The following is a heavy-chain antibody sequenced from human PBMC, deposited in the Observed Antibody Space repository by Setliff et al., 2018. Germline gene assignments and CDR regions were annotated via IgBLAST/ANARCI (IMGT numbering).Heavy chain of an antibody. Sequence: SETLSLTCTVSGDSITSGSVYWSWIRQPAGKGLEWIGRIFPTGTTNYNPDLKSRVTMSVDTSKKQLSLKLSTVTAADTAVYYCAKEHVVISFVTNTHHHYGMDVWGQGTTVTVSS. J-gene: IGHJ6*02. CDR1: GDSITSGSVY. V-gene: IGHV4-61*02. CDR2: IFPTGTT. CDR3: AKEHVVISFVTNTHHHYGMDV. D-gene: IGHD2-8*01.